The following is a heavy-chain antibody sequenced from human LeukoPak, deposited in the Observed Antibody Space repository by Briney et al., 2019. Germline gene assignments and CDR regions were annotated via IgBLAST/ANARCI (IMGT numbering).Heavy chain of an antibody. CDR3: ASGYGDYISEYFKF. CDR1: GFTFTNYW. Sequence: GESLKISCKGSGFTFTNYWIGWVRQMPGKGLEWMGIIYPGDSHTRYSPSFQGQVTISADKSINTAYLQWGGLRASDTAMYFCASGYGDYISEYFKFWGQGTLATVSS. V-gene: IGHV5-51*01. D-gene: IGHD4-17*01. CDR2: IYPGDSHT. J-gene: IGHJ1*01.